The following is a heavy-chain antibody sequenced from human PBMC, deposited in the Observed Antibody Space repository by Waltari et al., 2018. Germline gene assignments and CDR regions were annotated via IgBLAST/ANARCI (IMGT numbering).Heavy chain of an antibody. Sequence: QVQLQESGQGLVKPSETMSLTCAVSGSSISSGYYWGWIRQPPGKGLECIGIIYNSGTSYYHPPLKSRVTISVDTSTTQFSLKLSSVTAADTAVYYCARYGDYQSWGQGTLVTVSS. J-gene: IGHJ4*02. CDR1: GSSISSGYY. CDR2: IYNSGTS. CDR3: ARYGDYQS. V-gene: IGHV4-38-2*01. D-gene: IGHD4-17*01.